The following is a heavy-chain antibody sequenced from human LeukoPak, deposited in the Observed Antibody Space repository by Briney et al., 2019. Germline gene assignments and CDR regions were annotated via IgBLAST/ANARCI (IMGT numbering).Heavy chain of an antibody. D-gene: IGHD3-10*01. Sequence: SQTLSLTCAISGDSVSSNNGVWNWIRQSPSRGLEWLGKTYYRSKWNYDYAVSMKSRITINPDTSKNHFSLQLSSVTPEDTAVYYCARSVNSGCLDCWGQGVLVTVSS. J-gene: IGHJ4*02. CDR3: ARSVNSGCLDC. CDR1: GDSVSSNNGV. CDR2: TYYRSKWNY. V-gene: IGHV6-1*01.